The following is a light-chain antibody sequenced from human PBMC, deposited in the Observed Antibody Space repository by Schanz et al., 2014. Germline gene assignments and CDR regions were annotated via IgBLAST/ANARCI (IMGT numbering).Light chain of an antibody. CDR3: SSYTSSRTWV. Sequence: QSALTQPPSVSGSPGQSVTISCTGTSSDVGTYNFVSWYQQPPGTAPKLMIYEVSNRPSGVPDRFSGSKSGNTASLTISGLQAEDEADYYCSSYTSSRTWVFGGGTKLTVL. V-gene: IGLV2-18*02. CDR1: SSDVGTYNF. CDR2: EVS. J-gene: IGLJ3*02.